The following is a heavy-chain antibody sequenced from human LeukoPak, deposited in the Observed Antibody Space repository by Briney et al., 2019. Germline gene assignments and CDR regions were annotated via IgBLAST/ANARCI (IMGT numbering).Heavy chain of an antibody. CDR1: GYSFTSFS. J-gene: IGHJ4*02. CDR2: ISTYTGYT. V-gene: IGHV1-18*01. CDR3: ARSLPGGDHVGAN. Sequence: ASVKVSCKASGYSFTSFSLNWVRQAPGQGLEWMGWISTYTGYTRSAQKLQDRVTLTSDTSTSTSYLELRSLTSDDTAVYYCARSLPGGDHVGANWGQGTLVTVSS. D-gene: IGHD1-26*01.